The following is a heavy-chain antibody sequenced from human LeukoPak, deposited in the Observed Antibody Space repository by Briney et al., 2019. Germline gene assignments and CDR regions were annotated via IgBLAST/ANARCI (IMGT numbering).Heavy chain of an antibody. Sequence: PGGSLRLSCAASGFTFSSYGMHWVRQAPGKGLEWVAFIRYDGSNKYYADSVKGRFTISRDNSKNTLYLQMNSLRAEDTAVYYCAKDRLPPDYYDSSGYSPNWFDPWGQGTLVTVSS. V-gene: IGHV3-30*02. CDR3: AKDRLPPDYYDSSGYSPNWFDP. CDR1: GFTFSSYG. CDR2: IRYDGSNK. J-gene: IGHJ5*02. D-gene: IGHD3-22*01.